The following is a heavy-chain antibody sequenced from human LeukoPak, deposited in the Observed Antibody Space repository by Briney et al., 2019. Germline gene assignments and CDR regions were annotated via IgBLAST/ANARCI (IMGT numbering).Heavy chain of an antibody. V-gene: IGHV1-8*01. J-gene: IGHJ4*02. Sequence: ASVKVSCKASGYTFTSYDINWVRQAPGQGLEWMGWMNPNSGNTGYAQKFQGRVTMTRNTSISTAYMELSSLRSEDTAVYYCSANYYDSSGSIDYWGQGTLVTVSS. CDR1: GYTFTSYD. CDR3: SANYYDSSGSIDY. D-gene: IGHD3-22*01. CDR2: MNPNSGNT.